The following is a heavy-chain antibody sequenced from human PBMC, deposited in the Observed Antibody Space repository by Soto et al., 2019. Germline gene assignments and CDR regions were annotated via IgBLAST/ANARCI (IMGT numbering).Heavy chain of an antibody. D-gene: IGHD3-3*01. Sequence: WWSLRLSCSASVWTCGTYSMNWVRQAPGKGLEWIAYINSDSDNIMYADSVKGRFTISRDNAKNSLFLQMNSLTDEDTAVYYCARLYYDYVWGQGTTVTVSS. CDR2: INSDSDNI. J-gene: IGHJ6*02. CDR1: VWTCGTYS. CDR3: ARLYYDYV. V-gene: IGHV3-48*02.